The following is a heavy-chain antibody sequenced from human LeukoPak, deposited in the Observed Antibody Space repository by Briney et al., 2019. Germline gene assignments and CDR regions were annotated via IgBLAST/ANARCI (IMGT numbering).Heavy chain of an antibody. V-gene: IGHV3-30*02. Sequence: TGGSLRLSCAASGFTFSSYGMHWVRQAPGKGLEWVAFIRYDGSNKYYADSVKGRFTISRDNSKNTLYLQMNSLRAEDTAVHYCALDIVVVPAAIGPFAYWGQGTLVTVSS. CDR2: IRYDGSNK. J-gene: IGHJ4*02. CDR1: GFTFSSYG. D-gene: IGHD2-2*02. CDR3: ALDIVVVPAAIGPFAY.